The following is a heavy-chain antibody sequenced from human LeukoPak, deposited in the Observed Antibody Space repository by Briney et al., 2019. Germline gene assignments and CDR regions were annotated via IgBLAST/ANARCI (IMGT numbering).Heavy chain of an antibody. J-gene: IGHJ4*02. V-gene: IGHV3-23*01. CDR2: ISDSGGST. CDR3: ARQKGYCSRGSCYFDY. Sequence: GGSLRPSCAASGFTFNNYAMSWVRQAPGKGLEWVSAISDSGGSTYYADSVKGHFTISRGNSKNTLFLQMNSLRAEDTAAYYCARQKGYCSRGSCYFDYWGQGTLVTVSS. D-gene: IGHD2-15*01. CDR1: GFTFNNYA.